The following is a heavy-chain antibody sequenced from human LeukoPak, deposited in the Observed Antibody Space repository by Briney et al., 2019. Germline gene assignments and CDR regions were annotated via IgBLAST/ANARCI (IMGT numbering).Heavy chain of an antibody. J-gene: IGHJ4*02. CDR2: INPSGGST. D-gene: IGHD2-15*01. CDR1: GYTFTSYY. Sequence: GASVKLSCKASGYTFTSYYMHWVRQAPGQGLEWMGIINPSGGSTNYAQKFRGRVTMTRDTSTSTVYMELSRLSSEDTAVFFCARAQYCSGAKCYLDYWGQGTLVTVSS. V-gene: IGHV1-46*01. CDR3: ARAQYCSGAKCYLDY.